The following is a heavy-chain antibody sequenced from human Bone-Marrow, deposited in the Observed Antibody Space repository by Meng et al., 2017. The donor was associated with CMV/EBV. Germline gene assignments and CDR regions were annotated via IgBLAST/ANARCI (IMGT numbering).Heavy chain of an antibody. J-gene: IGHJ6*02. CDR3: ARVMGPCSSSTSCYTISLGYYGTDV. D-gene: IGHD2-2*02. CDR1: GFTFSSYA. V-gene: IGHV3-30*04. CDR2: ISYDGSNK. Sequence: GGSLRLSCAASGFTFSSYAMHWVRQAPGKGLEWVAVISYDGSNKYYADSVKGRFTISRDNSKNTLYLQMNSLRAEDTAVYYCARVMGPCSSSTSCYTISLGYYGTDVWGQGTTVTVSS.